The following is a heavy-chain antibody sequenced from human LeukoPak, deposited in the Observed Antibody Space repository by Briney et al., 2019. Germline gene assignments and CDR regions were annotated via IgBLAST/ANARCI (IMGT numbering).Heavy chain of an antibody. V-gene: IGHV3-23*01. CDR1: GFTFSSYA. J-gene: IGHJ6*02. D-gene: IGHD3-9*01. CDR2: ISGSGGST. Sequence: GGSLRLSCAASGFTFSSYAMSWVRQAPGKGLEWVSAISGSGGSTYYADSVKGRFTISRDNSKNTLYLQMNSLRAEDTAVYYCAKATTVYDILTGYLGDYYYYGMDVWGQGTTATVSS. CDR3: AKATTVYDILTGYLGDYYYYGMDV.